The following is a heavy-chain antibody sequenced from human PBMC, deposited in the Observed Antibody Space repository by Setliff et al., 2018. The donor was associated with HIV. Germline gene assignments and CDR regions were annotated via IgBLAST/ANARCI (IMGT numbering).Heavy chain of an antibody. CDR2: VDYSGDT. D-gene: IGHD1-7*01. CDR3: TRGPGGTVPKPLEAFDV. CDR1: GATIHYHY. Sequence: TLSLTCSISGATIHYHYWSWIRQPPGKGLEWIGYVDYSGDTEYNPSLQSRATISRDPSKSQVSLTLNSATAADTAVYYCTRGPGGTVPKPLEAFDVWGRGAVVTVS. J-gene: IGHJ3*01. V-gene: IGHV4-59*11.